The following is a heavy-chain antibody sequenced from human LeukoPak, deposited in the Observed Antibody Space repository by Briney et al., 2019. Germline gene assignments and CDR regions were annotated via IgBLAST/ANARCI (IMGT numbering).Heavy chain of an antibody. Sequence: YPSETLSLTCTVSGGSISSGSYYWGWIRQPPGKGLEWVGSIYYSGSTYYNPSLKSRVTISVDTSKKQFSLKLNSVTAADTAVYYCAREVAASSWSYWGQGTLVTVSS. V-gene: IGHV4-39*01. CDR1: GGSISSGSYY. CDR3: AREVAASSWSY. CDR2: IYYSGST. J-gene: IGHJ4*02. D-gene: IGHD6-13*01.